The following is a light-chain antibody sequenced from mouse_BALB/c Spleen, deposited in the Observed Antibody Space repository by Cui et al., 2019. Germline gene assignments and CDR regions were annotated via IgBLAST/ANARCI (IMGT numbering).Light chain of an antibody. CDR2: HGT. Sequence: DILMTQSPSSMSVSLGGTVSITCHASQGISSNIGWLQQKPGKSFKGLIYHGTNLEDGVPSRFSGSGSGADYSLTISSLESEDFADYYCVQYAQFPPTFGGGTKLEIK. CDR3: VQYAQFPPT. J-gene: IGKJ2*01. V-gene: IGKV14-100*01. CDR1: QGISSN.